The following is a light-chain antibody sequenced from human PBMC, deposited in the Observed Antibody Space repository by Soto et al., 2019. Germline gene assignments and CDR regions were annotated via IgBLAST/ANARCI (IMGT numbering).Light chain of an antibody. CDR3: SSYTSSSAL. V-gene: IGLV2-14*01. CDR2: EVS. J-gene: IGLJ2*01. Sequence: QSALTQPASVSGSPGQSITISCTRTSSDVGGYNYVSWYQQHPGKAPKLMIYEVSNRPSGVSNRFSGSKSANTASLTISGLQAEDEADYYCSSYTSSSALFGGGTKLTVL. CDR1: SSDVGGYNY.